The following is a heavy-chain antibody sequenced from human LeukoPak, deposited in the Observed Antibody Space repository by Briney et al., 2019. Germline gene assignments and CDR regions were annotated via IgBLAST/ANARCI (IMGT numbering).Heavy chain of an antibody. CDR3: AKGTKHPDY. J-gene: IGHJ4*02. D-gene: IGHD2-21*01. V-gene: IGHV3-48*04. CDR2: ISSSSSTI. Sequence: GGSLRLSCAASGFTFSSYSMNWVRQAPGKGLEWVSYISSSSSTIYYADSVKGRFTISRDNAKNSLYLQMNSLRAEDTAVYYCAKGTKHPDYWGQGTLVTVSS. CDR1: GFTFSSYS.